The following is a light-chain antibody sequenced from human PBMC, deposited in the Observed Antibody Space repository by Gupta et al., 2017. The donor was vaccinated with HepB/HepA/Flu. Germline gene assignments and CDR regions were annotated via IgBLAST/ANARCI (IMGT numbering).Light chain of an antibody. J-gene: IGKJ2*02. V-gene: IGKV1-6*01. CDR1: QGITNE. Sequence: AIQMIQSPSSLSVSVGDRVTITCRASQGITNELGWYQQKPGKAPRLLMYGASNLQSGVPSRFSGSGSGTEFTLTISSLQPEDFATYYCRQDDNSPRTFGQGTKMEI. CDR2: GAS. CDR3: RQDDNSPRT.